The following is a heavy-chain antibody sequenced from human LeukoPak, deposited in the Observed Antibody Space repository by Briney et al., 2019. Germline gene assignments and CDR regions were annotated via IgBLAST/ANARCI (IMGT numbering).Heavy chain of an antibody. V-gene: IGHV3-7*01. CDR3: ARGDLWLGH. CDR2: IKSDGSEE. CDR1: GFTFSNYW. J-gene: IGHJ4*02. Sequence: GGSLRLSCAASGFTFSNYWMSWVRQAPGKGLEWVANIKSDGSEEYYGDSVKGRFTISRDNAKNSLYLQMNSLRVEDTAVYYCARGDLWLGHWGQGSLVTVSS. D-gene: IGHD3-10*01.